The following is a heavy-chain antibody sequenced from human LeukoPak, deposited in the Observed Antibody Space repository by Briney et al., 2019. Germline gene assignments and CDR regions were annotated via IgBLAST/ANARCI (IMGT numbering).Heavy chain of an antibody. CDR1: GGSISSYY. CDR2: IYYSGST. D-gene: IGHD4-17*01. CDR3: ARDLGDYAFDY. Sequence: SETLSLTCTVSGGSISSYYWSWIRQPPGKGLEWIGYIYYSGSTNYNPSLKSRVTISVDTSKNQFSLKLGSVTAADTAVYYCARDLGDYAFDYWGQGTLVTVSS. V-gene: IGHV4-59*01. J-gene: IGHJ4*02.